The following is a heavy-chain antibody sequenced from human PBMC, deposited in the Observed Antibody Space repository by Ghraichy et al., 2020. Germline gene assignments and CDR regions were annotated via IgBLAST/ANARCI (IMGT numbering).Heavy chain of an antibody. CDR2: IDSRDSFS. J-gene: IGHJ4*02. CDR1: GFTFSDYY. V-gene: IGHV3-11*06. D-gene: IGHD3-22*01. CDR3: ARDLAYFDSSGYYYGPFDY. Sequence: GESLNISCAASGFTFSDYYMSWIRQAPGKGLEWVSYIDSRDSFSNYADSVKGRFTISRDNAKNSLYLQMNSLRAEDTAVYYCARDLAYFDSSGYYYGPFDYWGQGTLVTVSS.